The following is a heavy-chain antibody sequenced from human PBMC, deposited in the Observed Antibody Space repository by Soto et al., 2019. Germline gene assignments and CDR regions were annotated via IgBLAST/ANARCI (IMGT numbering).Heavy chain of an antibody. CDR3: ASAYLGRLPRRADYYYAMDV. CDR1: GFSFRDYD. Sequence: EVQLVESGGGSVQTGESLRLSCAASGFSFRDYDMHWVRQRKGKGLEWVSALGAARDPYYVGSVKGRFSVSRDNAQNSLFLQMNNLRVDDTAVYFCASAYLGRLPRRADYYYAMDVWGRGPTVTVSS. CDR2: LGAARDP. D-gene: IGHD1-26*01. V-gene: IGHV3-13*05. J-gene: IGHJ6*02.